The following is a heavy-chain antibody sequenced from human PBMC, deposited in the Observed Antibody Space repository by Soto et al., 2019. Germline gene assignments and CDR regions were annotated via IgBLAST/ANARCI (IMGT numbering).Heavy chain of an antibody. J-gene: IGHJ6*02. D-gene: IGHD4-17*01. CDR3: ATADYGGNVDYYYGMDV. CDR2: INPSGGST. CDR1: GYTFTSYY. Sequence: GASVKVSCKASGYTFTSYYMHWVRQAPGQGLEWMGIINPSGGSTSYAQKFQGRVTMTRDTSTSTVYMELSSLRSEDTAVYYCATADYGGNVDYYYGMDVWGQGTTVTVSS. V-gene: IGHV1-46*01.